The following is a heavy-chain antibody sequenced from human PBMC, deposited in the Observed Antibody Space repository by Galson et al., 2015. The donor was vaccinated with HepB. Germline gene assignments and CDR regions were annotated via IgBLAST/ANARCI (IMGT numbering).Heavy chain of an antibody. Sequence: SLRLSCAVSGFAVNSNYMNWVRQAPGKGLEWASVIYSGGSTYYADSVKARFTISRDNSKNTVYLQMNSLRAEDTAVYYCARHDGGFGPFDYWGQGTLVTVSS. V-gene: IGHV3-66*04. D-gene: IGHD6-25*01. J-gene: IGHJ4*02. CDR1: GFAVNSNY. CDR2: IYSGGST. CDR3: ARHDGGFGPFDY.